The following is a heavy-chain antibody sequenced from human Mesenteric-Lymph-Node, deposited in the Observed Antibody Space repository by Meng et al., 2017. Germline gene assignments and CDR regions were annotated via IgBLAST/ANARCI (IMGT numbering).Heavy chain of an antibody. CDR1: GYTFTDYY. D-gene: IGHD5-18*01. V-gene: IGHV1-2*06. J-gene: IGHJ5*02. CDR3: ARGIVDGYGGDSWFDP. Sequence: HVQLVQSGAEVKKPWAPVKVPRKASGYTFTDYYMQRVRPAPGQGLEWMGRLNPNRGDTNYAQKFQGRVTMTRDTSISTAYMELSRLTSDDTAVYYCARGIVDGYGGDSWFDPWGQGTLVTVSS. CDR2: LNPNRGDT.